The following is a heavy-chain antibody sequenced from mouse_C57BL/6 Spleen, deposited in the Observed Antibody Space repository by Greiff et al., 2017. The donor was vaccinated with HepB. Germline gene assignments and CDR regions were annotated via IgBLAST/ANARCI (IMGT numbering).Heavy chain of an antibody. J-gene: IGHJ2*01. CDR2: IYPSDSYT. CDR1: GYTFTSYW. V-gene: IGHV1-50*01. D-gene: IGHD1-1*01. CDR3: ATTVVATN. Sequence: QVQLQQPGAELVKPGASVKLSCKASGYTFTSYWMQWVKQRPGQGLEWIGEIYPSDSYTNYNQKFKGKATLTVDTSSSTAYMQLSSLTSEDSAVYYCATTVVATNWGQGTTLTVSS.